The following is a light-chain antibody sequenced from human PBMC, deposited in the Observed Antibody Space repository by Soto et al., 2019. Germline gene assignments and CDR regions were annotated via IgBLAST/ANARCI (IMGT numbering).Light chain of an antibody. Sequence: VQMTQPPSTLSGSVGDRITVTSRASQTISSWLAWYQQKPGKATKLLIYKASTLKSGVPSRFSGSGSGTEFTLTISSLQPDDFATYYCQHYNSYSEAFGQGTKVDIK. CDR1: QTISSW. J-gene: IGKJ1*01. CDR2: KAS. CDR3: QHYNSYSEA. V-gene: IGKV1-5*03.